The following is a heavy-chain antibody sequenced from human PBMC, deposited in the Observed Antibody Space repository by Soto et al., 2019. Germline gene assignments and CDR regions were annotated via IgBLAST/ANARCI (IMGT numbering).Heavy chain of an antibody. CDR1: GGSISSDSYY. J-gene: IGHJ5*02. Sequence: SETLSLTCTVSGGSISSDSYYWGWIRQSPEKGLEWIASISYSGSTYYNPTLKSRLIISVDTSKSQFSLRLTSVTASDTAVYYCARLGAYYQSLDPWGQGTVVTVSS. D-gene: IGHD2-21*01. CDR2: ISYSGST. CDR3: ARLGAYYQSLDP. V-gene: IGHV4-39*01.